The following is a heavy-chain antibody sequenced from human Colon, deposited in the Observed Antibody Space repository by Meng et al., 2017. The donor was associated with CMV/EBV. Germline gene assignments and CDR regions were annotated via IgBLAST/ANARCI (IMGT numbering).Heavy chain of an antibody. D-gene: IGHD6-13*01. CDR3: AKGGSSAPWNWFDP. V-gene: IGHV3-43*01. J-gene: IGHJ5*02. CDR2: VSWDGGSP. CDR1: GFPFKDYA. Sequence: GGSLRLSCAASGFPFKDYAMHWVRQAPGRGLEWVSVVSWDGGSPWYADSVRGRFTVSRDNSKDSLYLEMNSLTSDDSGFYYCAKGGSSAPWNWFDPWGQGTLVTVSS.